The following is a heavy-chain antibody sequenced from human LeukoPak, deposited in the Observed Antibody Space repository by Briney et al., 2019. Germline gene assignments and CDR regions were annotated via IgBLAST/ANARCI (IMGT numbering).Heavy chain of an antibody. D-gene: IGHD5-24*01. CDR2: MNPNSGNT. Sequence: ASVKISCKASGYTFTSYDINWVRQATGQGLEWMGWMNPNSGNTGYAQKFQGRVTMTRNTSISTAYMELSSLRFEDTAVYYCARGVRRGDGYKYDYWGQGTLVTVSS. CDR3: ARGVRRGDGYKYDY. CDR1: GYTFTSYD. V-gene: IGHV1-8*01. J-gene: IGHJ4*02.